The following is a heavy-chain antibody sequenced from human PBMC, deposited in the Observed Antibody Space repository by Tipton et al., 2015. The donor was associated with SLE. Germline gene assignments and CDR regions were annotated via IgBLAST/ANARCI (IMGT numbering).Heavy chain of an antibody. D-gene: IGHD3-10*01. CDR2: IWYDGSNQ. V-gene: IGHV3-30*04. Sequence: RSLRLSCAASGFTFSSYAMHWVRQAPGKGMEWVAVIWYDGSNQYYSDSLKGRFTISRDNSKNTLYLQMNSLRAEDTAVYYCARRVGSYYGMDVWGQGTTVTVSS. CDR1: GFTFSSYA. CDR3: ARRVGSYYGMDV. J-gene: IGHJ6*02.